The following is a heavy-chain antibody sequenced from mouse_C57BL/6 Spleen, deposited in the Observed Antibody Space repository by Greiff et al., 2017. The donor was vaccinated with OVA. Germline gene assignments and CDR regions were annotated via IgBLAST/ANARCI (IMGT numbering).Heavy chain of an antibody. J-gene: IGHJ4*01. Sequence: DVKLVESGGGLVKPGGSLKLSCAASVFTFSDYGMHWVRQAPEKGLEWVAYISSGSSTIYYADTVKGRFTISRDNAKNTLFLQMTSLRSEDTAMYYCATDYYGSSSYAMDYWGQGTSVTVSS. D-gene: IGHD1-1*01. CDR3: ATDYYGSSSYAMDY. V-gene: IGHV5-17*01. CDR1: VFTFSDYG. CDR2: ISSGSSTI.